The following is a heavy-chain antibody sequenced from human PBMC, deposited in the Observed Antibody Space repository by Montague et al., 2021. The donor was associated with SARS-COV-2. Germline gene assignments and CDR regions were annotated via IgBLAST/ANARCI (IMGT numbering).Heavy chain of an antibody. Sequence: SLRLSCAASGFTFDDYAMHWVRQAPGKGLEWVSGLSWNSGNVAYADSVKGRFTISRDNSKNSLYLQMNSLRAEDTALYYCATAWGDSGSNKYDGARFFLHWGQGTLVTVSS. CDR3: ATAWGDSGSNKYDGARFFLH. V-gene: IGHV3-9*01. D-gene: IGHD3-10*01. CDR2: LSWNSGNV. J-gene: IGHJ1*01. CDR1: GFTFDDYA.